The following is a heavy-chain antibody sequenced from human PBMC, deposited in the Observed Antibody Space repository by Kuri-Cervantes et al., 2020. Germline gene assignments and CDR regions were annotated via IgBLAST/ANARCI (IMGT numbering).Heavy chain of an antibody. V-gene: IGHV4-39*07. CDR1: GGSISSYY. CDR3: ARAAVLWFGELSLPYGMDV. Sequence: SETLSLTCTVSGGSISSYYWGWIRQPPGKGLEWIGSIYYSGSTYYNPSLKSRVTISVDTSKNQFFLKLSSVTAADTAVYYCARAAVLWFGELSLPYGMDVWGQGTTVTVSS. CDR2: IYYSGST. D-gene: IGHD3-10*01. J-gene: IGHJ6*02.